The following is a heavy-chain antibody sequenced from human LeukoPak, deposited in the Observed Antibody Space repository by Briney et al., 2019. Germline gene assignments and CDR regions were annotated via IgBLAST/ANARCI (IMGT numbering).Heavy chain of an antibody. D-gene: IGHD2-15*01. V-gene: IGHV5-51*01. Sequence: GESLKISCKGSEYSFATYWIGWVRQMPGQGLEWMGIIFPGDSDTRYSPSLQGQVTISADKSISTAYLQWSSLKASDTAIYYCASEYCSGGNCYFDYWGQGTLVTVSS. J-gene: IGHJ4*02. CDR3: ASEYCSGGNCYFDY. CDR2: IFPGDSDT. CDR1: EYSFATYW.